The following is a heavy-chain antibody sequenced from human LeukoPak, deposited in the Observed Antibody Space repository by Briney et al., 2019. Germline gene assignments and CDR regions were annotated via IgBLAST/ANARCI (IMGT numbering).Heavy chain of an antibody. V-gene: IGHV5-51*01. CDR1: GYIFSTYW. CDR3: AKCFGDLLDGGLFFDS. CDR2: IYPGDSRT. Sequence: GESLKISCQGSGYIFSTYWIGWVRQMPGRGLEWMAVIYPGDSRTRYNPSFEGQVTISADKTINTAYLQWSSLKASDTAMYYCAKCFGDLLDGGLFFDSWGQGTLVTVSS. D-gene: IGHD3-10*01. J-gene: IGHJ4*02.